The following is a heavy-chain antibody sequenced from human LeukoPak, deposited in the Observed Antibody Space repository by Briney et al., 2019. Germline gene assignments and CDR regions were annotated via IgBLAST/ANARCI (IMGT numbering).Heavy chain of an antibody. J-gene: IGHJ4*02. D-gene: IGHD2-2*01. CDR2: IDPSDSYT. Sequence: GESLKISCKGSGYIFTSYWISWVRQMPGKGLEWMGRIDPSDSYTNYSPSFQGHVTISADKSISTAYLQWSSLKASDTAMYYCARHGCSSTSCYGNDYWGQGTLVTVSS. CDR1: GYIFTSYW. CDR3: ARHGCSSTSCYGNDY. V-gene: IGHV5-10-1*01.